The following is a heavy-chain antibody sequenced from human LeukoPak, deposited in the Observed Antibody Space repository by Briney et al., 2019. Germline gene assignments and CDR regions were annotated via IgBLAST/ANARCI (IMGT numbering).Heavy chain of an antibody. V-gene: IGHV1-18*01. CDR2: ISAYNGNT. CDR3: ARDRSHGDAFDI. J-gene: IGHJ3*02. Sequence: ASVKVSCKASGYXFSXXXXXXVXXXPXQXXEXVGWISAYNGNTDYAQKFQGRVTMTTDRPTSTGYMELRSLRSDDTAVYYCARDRSHGDAFDIWGQGTMVIVSS. CDR1: GYXFSXXX.